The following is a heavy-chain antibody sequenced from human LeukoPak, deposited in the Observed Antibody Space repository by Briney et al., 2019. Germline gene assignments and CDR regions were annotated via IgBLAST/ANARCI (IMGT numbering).Heavy chain of an antibody. CDR1: GFTFSSYG. CDR3: ARGTIAAATRVDY. D-gene: IGHD6-13*01. J-gene: IGHJ4*02. V-gene: IGHV3-66*01. Sequence: GRSLRLSCAASGFTFSSYGMHWVRQAPGKGLEWVAVIYDDSITYYADSVKGRFTISRDNSKNTLYLQMNSLRAEDTAVYYCARGTIAAATRVDYWGQGALVTVSS. CDR2: IYDDSIT.